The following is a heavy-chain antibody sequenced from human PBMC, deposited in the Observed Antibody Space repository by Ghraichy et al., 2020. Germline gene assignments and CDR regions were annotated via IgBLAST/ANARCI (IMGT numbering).Heavy chain of an antibody. CDR3: ARVRPSGRYSSSWWNHYFAY. CDR2: IYYSGST. CDR1: GGSISSSSYY. V-gene: IGHV4-39*07. D-gene: IGHD6-13*01. Sequence: SETLSLTCTVSGGSISSSSYYWGWIRQPPGKGLEWIGSIYYSGSTYYNPSLKSRVTISVDTSKNQFSLKLSSVTAADTAVYYCARVRPSGRYSSSWWNHYFAYWGQGTLVTVSS. J-gene: IGHJ4*02.